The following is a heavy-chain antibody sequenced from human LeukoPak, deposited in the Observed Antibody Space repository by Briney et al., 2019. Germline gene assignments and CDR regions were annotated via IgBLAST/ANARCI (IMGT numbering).Heavy chain of an antibody. Sequence: SETLSLTCAVYGGSFSGYYWSWIRQPPGKGLEWIGEINHSGSTNYNPSLKSRVTISVDTSKNQFSLKLSSVTAADTAVYYCARAPGDIVVVPARGSNWFDPWGQGTLVTVSS. CDR2: INHSGST. D-gene: IGHD2-2*01. J-gene: IGHJ5*02. CDR1: GGSFSGYY. CDR3: ARAPGDIVVVPARGSNWFDP. V-gene: IGHV4-34*01.